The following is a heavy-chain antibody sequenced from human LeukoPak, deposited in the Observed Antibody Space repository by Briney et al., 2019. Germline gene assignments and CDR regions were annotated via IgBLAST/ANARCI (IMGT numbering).Heavy chain of an antibody. CDR2: IFPGDSDT. D-gene: IGHD3-16*01. V-gene: IGHV5-51*01. Sequence: GESLKISCKGSGYSFTSYWIGWVRQLPGKGLEWMGVIFPGDSDTTYSPSFQGQVTISADKSISTAYLQWASLKASDTAMYYCATLRRSFDYWGQGTLVTVSS. CDR1: GYSFTSYW. J-gene: IGHJ4*02. CDR3: ATLRRSFDY.